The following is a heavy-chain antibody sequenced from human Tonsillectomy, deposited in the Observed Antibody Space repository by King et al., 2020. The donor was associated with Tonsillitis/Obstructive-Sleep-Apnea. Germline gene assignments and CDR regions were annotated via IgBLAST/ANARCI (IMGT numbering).Heavy chain of an antibody. J-gene: IGHJ4*02. CDR3: AKGGGYDFWSGPDY. CDR2: ISGSDGST. D-gene: IGHD3-3*01. CDR1: GFTFSSYA. Sequence: VQLVESGGGLVQPGGSLRLSCAASGFTFSSYAMSWVRQAPGKGLEWVSAISGSDGSTYYADSMKGRFTISRDNSKNTLYLQMNSLRAEDTAVYYCAKGGGYDFWSGPDYWGQGTLVTVSS. V-gene: IGHV3-23*04.